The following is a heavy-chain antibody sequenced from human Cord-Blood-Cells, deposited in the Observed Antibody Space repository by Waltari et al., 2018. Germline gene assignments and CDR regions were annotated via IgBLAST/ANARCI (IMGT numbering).Heavy chain of an antibody. D-gene: IGHD1-1*01. J-gene: IGHJ5*02. CDR1: GDTFTSYD. Sequence: HVQLVQSGAEVTKPGASGQVYCKASGDTFTSYDINRVRQATGQGLEWMGWMNPNSGNTGYAQKFQGRVTMTRNTSISTAYMELSSLRSEDTAVYYCARGRVGTNWFDPWGQGTLVTVSS. V-gene: IGHV1-8*01. CDR3: ARGRVGTNWFDP. CDR2: MNPNSGNT.